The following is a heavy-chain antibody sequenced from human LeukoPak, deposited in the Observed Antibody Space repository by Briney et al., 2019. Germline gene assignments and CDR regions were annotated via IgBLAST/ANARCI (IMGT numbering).Heavy chain of an antibody. CDR1: GYTFTGYY. CDR3: ARAPKTRYNWNDGAFDI. Sequence: ASVKVSCKASGYTFTGYYMHWVRQAPGQGLEWMGRIIPILGIANYAQKFQGRVTITADKSTSTAYMELSSLRSEDAAVYYCARAPKTRYNWNDGAFDIWGQGTMVTVSS. CDR2: IIPILGIA. V-gene: IGHV1-69*04. J-gene: IGHJ3*02. D-gene: IGHD1-20*01.